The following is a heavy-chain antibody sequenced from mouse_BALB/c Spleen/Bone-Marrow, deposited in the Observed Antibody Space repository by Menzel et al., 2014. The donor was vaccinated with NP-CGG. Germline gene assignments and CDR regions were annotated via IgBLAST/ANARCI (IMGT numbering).Heavy chain of an antibody. V-gene: IGHV1S81*02. CDR3: TRSYYGNYLDV. CDR1: GYTFTSYY. Sequence: SGAELVKPGASVKLSCKASGYTFTSYYMYWVKQRPGQGLEWIGEINPSNGGTNFNEKFKSKATLTVDKSSSTAYMQLSSLTSEDSAVYYCTRSYYGNYLDVWGAGTTVTVSS. D-gene: IGHD2-1*01. J-gene: IGHJ1*01. CDR2: INPSNGGT.